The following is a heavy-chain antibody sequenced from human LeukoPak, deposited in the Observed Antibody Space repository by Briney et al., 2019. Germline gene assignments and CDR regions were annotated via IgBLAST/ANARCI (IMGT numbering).Heavy chain of an antibody. CDR2: IGSDNKP. CDR1: GFTFSAYA. J-gene: IGHJ4*02. Sequence: GGSLRLSCEASGFTFSAYAMTWVRQAPGKGLEWVSSIGSDNKPHYSESVKGRFAISRDNSKNTLYLQMSSLRPEDTAVYYCAKDKGREGDYWGQGNLVTVSP. CDR3: AKDKGREGDY. V-gene: IGHV3-23*01.